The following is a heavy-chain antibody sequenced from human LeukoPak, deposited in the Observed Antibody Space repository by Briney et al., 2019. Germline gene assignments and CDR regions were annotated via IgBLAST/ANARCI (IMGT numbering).Heavy chain of an antibody. CDR2: INHSGST. D-gene: IGHD1-26*01. Sequence: SETQSLTCAVYGGSFSGCYWSWISHPTGKALECIGEINHSGSTNYNPPLKSRVTRSVDTSKNQFSLKLISVTAADTAVYYCARGGARTYYYYYGMDVWGKGTTVTVSS. V-gene: IGHV4-34*01. J-gene: IGHJ6*04. CDR3: ARGGARTYYYYYGMDV. CDR1: GGSFSGCY.